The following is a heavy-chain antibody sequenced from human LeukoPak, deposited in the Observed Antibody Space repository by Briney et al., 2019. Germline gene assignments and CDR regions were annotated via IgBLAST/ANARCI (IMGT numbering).Heavy chain of an antibody. J-gene: IGHJ4*02. CDR2: IYSSGST. Sequence: SETLSLTCTVSGGSISSYYWSWIRQPAGKALEWIGRIYSSGSTNYNPSLKSRVTMSVDTSKNQVSLKLSSVTAADTAVYYCARGAGYSGSYQYYFDCWGQGTQVTVSS. CDR1: GGSISSYY. CDR3: ARGAGYSGSYQYYFDC. V-gene: IGHV4-4*07. D-gene: IGHD1-26*01.